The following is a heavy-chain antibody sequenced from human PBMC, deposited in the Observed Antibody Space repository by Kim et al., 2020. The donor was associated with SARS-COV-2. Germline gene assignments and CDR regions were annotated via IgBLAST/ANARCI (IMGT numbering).Heavy chain of an antibody. CDR1: GFTFSDYS. CDR3: ARAPGFSILVVASYYYDLDV. Sequence: GGSLRLSCAASGFTFSDYSMSWIRQAPGKWLEWVSYISSSGSNIYYADSVKGRFTISRDNAKNSLYLQMNSLRAEDTAMYYCARAPGFSILVVASYYYDLDVWGQGTLVTVSS. J-gene: IGHJ4*02. V-gene: IGHV3-11*01. CDR2: ISSSGSNI. D-gene: IGHD3-10*01.